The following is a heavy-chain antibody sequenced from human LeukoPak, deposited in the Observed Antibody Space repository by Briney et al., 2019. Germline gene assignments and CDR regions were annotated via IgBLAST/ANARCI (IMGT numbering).Heavy chain of an antibody. Sequence: ASVKVSCKVSGYTLTELSMHWVRQAPGKGLEWMGGFDPEDGGTIYAQKFQGRVTMTEDTSTDTAYMELSSLRSEDTAVYYCASASVVNMITFGGVIPRQGFDYWGQGTLVTVSS. D-gene: IGHD3-16*02. CDR2: FDPEDGGT. CDR1: GYTLTELS. CDR3: ASASVVNMITFGGVIPRQGFDY. J-gene: IGHJ4*02. V-gene: IGHV1-24*01.